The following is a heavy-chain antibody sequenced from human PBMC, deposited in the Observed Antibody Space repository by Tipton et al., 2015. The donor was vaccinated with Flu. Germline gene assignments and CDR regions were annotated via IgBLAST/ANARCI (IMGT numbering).Heavy chain of an antibody. V-gene: IGHV4-4*08. Sequence: TLSLTCTVSGASINSNFWSWIRQSPGKGLEWIGYIYSGGSTKYNPYFESRVTMSIDTSKNQFSLKVTSVTAADTAVYFCVREPSNSYINWFEPWGQGTLVTV. J-gene: IGHJ5*02. D-gene: IGHD4-23*01. CDR2: IYSGGST. CDR1: GASINSNF. CDR3: VREPSNSYINWFEP.